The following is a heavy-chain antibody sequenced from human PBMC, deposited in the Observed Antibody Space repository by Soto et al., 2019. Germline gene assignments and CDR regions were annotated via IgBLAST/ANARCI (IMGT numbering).Heavy chain of an antibody. J-gene: IGHJ4*02. D-gene: IGHD6-19*01. V-gene: IGHV4-61*01. CDR3: ARDQGIAVAVFDL. Sequence: QVQLQESGPGLVKPSETLSLTCTVSGGSAPSGNYYWSWIRQPPGKGLEWIGYIYYSGNTNYNPSLKSLVTISVDTSKNQISLKLRSVTAADTAVYYCARDQGIAVAVFDLWGQGTLVTVSS. CDR2: IYYSGNT. CDR1: GGSAPSGNYY.